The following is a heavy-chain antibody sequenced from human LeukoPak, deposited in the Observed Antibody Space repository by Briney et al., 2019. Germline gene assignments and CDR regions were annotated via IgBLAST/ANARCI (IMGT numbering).Heavy chain of an antibody. CDR2: ISSSSSYI. CDR3: ARPRLVVVTDYGMDV. Sequence: PGGSLRLSCAASGFTFSSYSMNWVRQAPGKGLEWVSSISSSSSYIYYADSVKGRFTISRDNAKNSLYLQMNSLRAEDTAVYYCARPRLVVVTDYGMDVWGQGTTVTVSS. V-gene: IGHV3-21*01. D-gene: IGHD2-21*02. CDR1: GFTFSSYS. J-gene: IGHJ6*02.